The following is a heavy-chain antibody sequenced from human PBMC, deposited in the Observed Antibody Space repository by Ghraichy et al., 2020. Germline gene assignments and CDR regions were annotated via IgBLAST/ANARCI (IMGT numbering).Heavy chain of an antibody. J-gene: IGHJ6*02. V-gene: IGHV3-15*01. CDR3: TTGLRSNNWYDYYYGMDV. D-gene: IGHD1-1*01. CDR1: GFIFNDAW. Sequence: GGSLRLSCAASGFIFNDAWMSWVRQAPGKGLEWVGRIKRKTDGGTTDYAAPVKGRFTISRDDSRDTLYLQMNSLKTEDTAVYYCTTGLRSNNWYDYYYGMDVWGLGTTVTVSS. CDR2: IKRKTDGGTT.